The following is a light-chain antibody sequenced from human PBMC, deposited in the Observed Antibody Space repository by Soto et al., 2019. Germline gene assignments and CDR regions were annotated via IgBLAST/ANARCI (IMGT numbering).Light chain of an antibody. Sequence: QSVLTQSPSASASLGASVKLTCTLSSGHSSYAIAWHQQQPGKGTRYFMKVNSDGSHNKGDGIPDRFSGSSSGAERYLTISSLQSEDEADYYCQTWGTGIWVFGGGTKLTVL. CDR1: SGHSSYA. CDR2: VNSDGSH. V-gene: IGLV4-69*01. CDR3: QTWGTGIWV. J-gene: IGLJ3*02.